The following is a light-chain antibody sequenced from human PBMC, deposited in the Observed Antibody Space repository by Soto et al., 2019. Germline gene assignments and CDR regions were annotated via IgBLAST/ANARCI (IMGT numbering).Light chain of an antibody. Sequence: QSVLTQSPSASASLGASVKLTCALSTGHSTNAIAWHQQQPEKGPRLLMRVNADGSHRKGDGIPERFSGSSSGAERYLTISSLHSEDVADYYCQASGTGFWVFGGGTKLTVL. CDR2: VNADGSH. CDR1: TGHSTNA. V-gene: IGLV4-69*01. CDR3: QASGTGFWV. J-gene: IGLJ3*02.